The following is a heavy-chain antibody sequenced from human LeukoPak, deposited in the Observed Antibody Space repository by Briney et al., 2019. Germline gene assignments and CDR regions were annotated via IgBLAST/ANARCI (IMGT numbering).Heavy chain of an antibody. D-gene: IGHD3-16*02. Sequence: SETLSLTCAVYGGSFSGYYWSWIRQPPGKGLEWIGEINHSGSTNYNPSLKSRVTISVDTSKNQFSLKLSSVTAADTAVYYCARALEVYDYVWGSYRLTPFDYWGQGTLVTVSS. CDR1: GGSFSGYY. V-gene: IGHV4-34*01. J-gene: IGHJ4*02. CDR2: INHSGST. CDR3: ARALEVYDYVWGSYRLTPFDY.